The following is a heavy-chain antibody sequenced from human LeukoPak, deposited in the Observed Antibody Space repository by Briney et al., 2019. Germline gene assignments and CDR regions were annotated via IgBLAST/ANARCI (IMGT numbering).Heavy chain of an antibody. D-gene: IGHD2/OR15-2a*01. CDR1: GGSIRSYDYH. CDR3: ATKGNGIYYFDY. J-gene: IGHJ4*02. CDR2: IHSSGSA. Sequence: SETLSLTCTVSGGSIRSYDYHWSWIRQHPGKGLEWIGYIHSSGSAYYNPSLKSRLTISVDTSKNQFSLELRFVTAADTAVYFCATKGNGIYYFDYWGQGTLVTVSS. V-gene: IGHV4-31*03.